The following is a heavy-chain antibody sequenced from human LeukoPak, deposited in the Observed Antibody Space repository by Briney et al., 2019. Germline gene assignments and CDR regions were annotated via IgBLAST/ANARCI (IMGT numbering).Heavy chain of an antibody. J-gene: IGHJ6*02. CDR2: ISTRSSYI. Sequence: GGSLRLSCAASGFTFSSYSLNWVRQAPGEGLEWVSSISTRSSYIVYADSVKGRFTISRDNAKNSLYLQMNSLRAEDTAVYYCARFLEYSSSSYYYYGMDVWGQGTTVTVSS. D-gene: IGHD6-6*01. V-gene: IGHV3-21*01. CDR1: GFTFSSYS. CDR3: ARFLEYSSSSYYYYGMDV.